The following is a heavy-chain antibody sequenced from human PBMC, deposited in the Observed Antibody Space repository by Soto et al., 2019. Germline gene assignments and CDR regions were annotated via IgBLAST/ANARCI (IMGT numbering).Heavy chain of an antibody. CDR1: GGSVSSGSNY. J-gene: IGHJ4*02. D-gene: IGHD3-16*01. CDR2: IYSSGNT. Sequence: QVQLQESGPGLLKPSETLSLTCTVSGGSVSSGSNYWSWIRQPPGKALEWVGYIYSSGNTNYNPSLKSRVTISLDTAKNQFPLNLSSVTAADTAVYYRAREGDSDFDSWGQGTLVTVSS. V-gene: IGHV4-61*01. CDR3: AREGDSDFDS.